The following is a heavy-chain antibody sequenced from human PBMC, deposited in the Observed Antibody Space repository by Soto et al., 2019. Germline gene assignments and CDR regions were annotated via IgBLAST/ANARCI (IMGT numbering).Heavy chain of an antibody. CDR3: ASLPVVKPNYYYYGMDV. CDR1: GGTFSSYA. CDR2: IIPIFGTA. Sequence: ASVKVSCKASGGTFSSYAISWVRQAPGQGLEWMGGIIPIFGTANYAQKFQGRVTITADESTSTAYMELSSLRSEDTAVYYCASLPVVKPNYYYYGMDVWGQGTTVTVSS. J-gene: IGHJ6*02. V-gene: IGHV1-69*13. D-gene: IGHD2-15*01.